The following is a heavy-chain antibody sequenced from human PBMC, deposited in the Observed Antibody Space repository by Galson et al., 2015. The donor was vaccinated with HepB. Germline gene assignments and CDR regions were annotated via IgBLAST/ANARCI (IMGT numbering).Heavy chain of an antibody. J-gene: IGHJ5*02. V-gene: IGHV1-18*01. CDR2: INAYNRDT. Sequence: SCKASGYTFSSYSITWVRQAPGQGLEWMGWINAYNRDTNYAQKFQGRVTVTTDTSTSTAYMELRSLRSDATAVYFCARVALVVVVGATQNNWFDPWGQGTLVTVSS. CDR3: ARVALVVVVGATQNNWFDP. CDR1: GYTFSSYS. D-gene: IGHD2-15*01.